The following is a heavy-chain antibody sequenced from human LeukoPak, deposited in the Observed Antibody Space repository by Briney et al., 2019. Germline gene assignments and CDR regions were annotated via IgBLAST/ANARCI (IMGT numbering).Heavy chain of an antibody. V-gene: IGHV4-39*01. CDR1: GYSISDGTYY. Sequence: PSETLSLTCSVSGYSISDGTYYWGWLRQPPGTGLEWIGSIFHTGSTLYNPPLRSRVTMSVDTSKNQFSLQLSSVTAADTAVFYCARHLYRGVTEYWGQGTLVTVSS. CDR2: IFHTGST. J-gene: IGHJ4*02. CDR3: ARHLYRGVTEY. D-gene: IGHD3-10*01.